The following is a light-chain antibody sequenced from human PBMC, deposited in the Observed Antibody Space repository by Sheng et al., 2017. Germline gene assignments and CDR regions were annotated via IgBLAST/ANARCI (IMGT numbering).Light chain of an antibody. CDR2: LNTDGSH. J-gene: IGLJ3*02. V-gene: IGLV4-69*01. Sequence: QLVVTQSPSAAASLGASVKLTCTLSSGHSSYAVAWHQQQPEKGPRYLMNLNTDGSHSKGDGIPDRFSGSSSGAERYLTISSLQSEDEGDYYCQTWGTGIRVFGGGTKLTVL. CDR3: QTWGTGIRV. CDR1: SGHSSYA.